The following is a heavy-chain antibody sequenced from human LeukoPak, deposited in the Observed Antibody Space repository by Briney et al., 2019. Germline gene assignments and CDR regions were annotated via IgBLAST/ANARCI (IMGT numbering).Heavy chain of an antibody. Sequence: ASVKVSFKASGYTLASYDINRVRHATGQGLEWMGWMNPNSGNTGYAQKFQGRVTMTRNTSISTAYMELSSLRSEDTAVYYCARRRVNDGYWRRGSLVTVSS. J-gene: IGHJ4*02. CDR1: GYTLASYD. V-gene: IGHV1-8*01. D-gene: IGHD3-9*01. CDR3: ARRRVNDGY. CDR2: MNPNSGNT.